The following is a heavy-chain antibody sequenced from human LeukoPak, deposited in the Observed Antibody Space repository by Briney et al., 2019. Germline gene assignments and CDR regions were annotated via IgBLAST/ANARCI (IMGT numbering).Heavy chain of an antibody. CDR1: GGSINSFY. V-gene: IGHV4-59*01. J-gene: IGHJ4*02. CDR2: IHYSGST. CDR3: ARGSSGYRFDC. D-gene: IGHD3-22*01. Sequence: SETLSLTCTVSGGSINSFYWSWIRQPPGKGLEWIGYIHYSGSTNYNPSLKSRVTISVDTSKNQFSLNLSSVTAADTAVYYCARGSSGYRFDCWGQGTLVTVSS.